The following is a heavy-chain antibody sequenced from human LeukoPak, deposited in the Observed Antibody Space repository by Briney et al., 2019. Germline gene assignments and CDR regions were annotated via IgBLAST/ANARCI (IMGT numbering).Heavy chain of an antibody. CDR2: IRAYNGNT. J-gene: IGHJ6*02. V-gene: IGHV1-18*01. D-gene: IGHD3-3*01. Sequence: GASVKVSCKASGYTFTSYGISWVRQAPGQGLEWMGWIRAYNGNTNYAQKLQGRVTMTTDTSTSTAYMELRSLRSDDTAVYYCARVGITTYDYYYYYGMDVWGQGTTVTVSS. CDR3: ARVGITTYDYYYYYGMDV. CDR1: GYTFTSYG.